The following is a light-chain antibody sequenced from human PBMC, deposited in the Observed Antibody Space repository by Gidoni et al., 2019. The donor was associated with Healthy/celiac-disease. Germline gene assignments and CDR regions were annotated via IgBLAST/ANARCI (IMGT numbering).Light chain of an antibody. CDR1: QSISSY. J-gene: IGKJ1*01. Sequence: DIQMTQYPSSLSASVGDRVTITCRASQSISSYLNWYQQKPRKAPKLLIYAASSLQSGVPSRFSGSGSGTDFTLTISSLQSEDFATYYCQQSYSTPPTFGQGTKVEIK. CDR2: AAS. CDR3: QQSYSTPPT. V-gene: IGKV1-39*01.